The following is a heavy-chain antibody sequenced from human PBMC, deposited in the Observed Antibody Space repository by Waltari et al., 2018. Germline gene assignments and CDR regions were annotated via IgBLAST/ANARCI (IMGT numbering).Heavy chain of an antibody. D-gene: IGHD3-10*01. J-gene: IGHJ4*02. V-gene: IGHV3-7*02. CDR2: IKQDGSEN. CDR1: GFTFSNCW. CDR3: AKMVRGGFDY. Sequence: EVQLVESGGGLVQPGGSLRLSCAASGFTFSNCWMSWVRQAPGKGLEWVDNIKQDGSENYYVDSVKGRFTISRDNAKNSLFLQMNSLRAEDTAVYYCAKMVRGGFDYWGQGTLVTVSS.